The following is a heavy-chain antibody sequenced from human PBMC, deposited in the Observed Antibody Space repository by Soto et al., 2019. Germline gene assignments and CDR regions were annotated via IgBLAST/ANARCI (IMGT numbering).Heavy chain of an antibody. D-gene: IGHD3-10*01. V-gene: IGHV4-39*01. J-gene: IGHJ5*02. CDR1: GGSISSSSYY. Sequence: SETLSLTCTVSGGSISSSSYYWGWIRQPPGKGLEWIGSIYCSGSTYYNPSLKSRVTISVDTSKNQFSLKLSSVTAADTAVYYCARLLVRGVIITSWGQGTLVTVSS. CDR3: ARLLVRGVIITS. CDR2: IYCSGST.